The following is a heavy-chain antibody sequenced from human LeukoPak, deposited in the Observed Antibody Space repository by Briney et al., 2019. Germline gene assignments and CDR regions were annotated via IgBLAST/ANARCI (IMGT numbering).Heavy chain of an antibody. V-gene: IGHV4-30-4*08. D-gene: IGHD1-14*01. CDR1: GGSISSGGYY. CDR2: IYYSGST. Sequence: PSETLSLTCTVSGGSISSGGYYWSWIRQHPGKGLEWIGYIYYSGSTYYNPSLKSRVTISVDTSKNQFSLKLSSVTAADTAVYYCARDAATAGTTDYWGQGTLVTVSS. CDR3: ARDAATAGTTDY. J-gene: IGHJ4*02.